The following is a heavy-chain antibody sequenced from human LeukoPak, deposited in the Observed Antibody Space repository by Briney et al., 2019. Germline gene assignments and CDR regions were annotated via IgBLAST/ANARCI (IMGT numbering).Heavy chain of an antibody. CDR3: ARAPGYCSDGIGYDY. D-gene: IGHD2-15*01. V-gene: IGHV3-23*01. Sequence: GGSLRLSCAASGFTFSTYAMSWVRQAPGKGLEWVSVISGSGGSTNYADSVKGRFSISRDNTKNTVYLQMKSLRADDTAAYYCARAPGYCSDGIGYDYWGQRTPVTVSS. CDR1: GFTFSTYA. CDR2: ISGSGGST. J-gene: IGHJ4*02.